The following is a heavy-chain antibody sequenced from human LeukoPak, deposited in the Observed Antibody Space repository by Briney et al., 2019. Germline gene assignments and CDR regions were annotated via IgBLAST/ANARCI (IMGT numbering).Heavy chain of an antibody. CDR2: ISGSGGST. D-gene: IGHD6-19*01. Sequence: GGSLRLSCAASGFTFSSYAMSWVRQAPGKGLEWVSGISGSGGSTYYADSVKGRFSISRDNSKNTLYLQMNCLRAEDTAVYYCARGRQYSTGWYYFDYWGQGTLVTVSS. V-gene: IGHV3-23*01. J-gene: IGHJ4*02. CDR3: ARGRQYSTGWYYFDY. CDR1: GFTFSSYA.